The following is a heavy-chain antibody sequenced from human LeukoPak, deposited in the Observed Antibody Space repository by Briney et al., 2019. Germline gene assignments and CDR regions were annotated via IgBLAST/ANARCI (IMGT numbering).Heavy chain of an antibody. V-gene: IGHV4-59*08. J-gene: IGHJ4*02. CDR3: VRRDPGWNYFDY. D-gene: IGHD6-19*01. CDR2: IFYTGKN. CDR1: GGSINSHY. Sequence: SETLSLTCAVSGGSINSHYWGWIRQPPGKGLQWIGDIFYTGKNNYNPSLRSRVTISLDTSKDHLSLHLTSVLAADTAIYYCVRRDPGWNYFDYWGQGILVTVSS.